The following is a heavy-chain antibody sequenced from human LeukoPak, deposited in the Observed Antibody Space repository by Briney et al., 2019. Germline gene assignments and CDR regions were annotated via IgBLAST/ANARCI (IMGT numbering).Heavy chain of an antibody. CDR2: ISSSDNTI. V-gene: IGHV3-48*04. D-gene: IGHD4-23*01. CDR1: GFTFSSYS. Sequence: GGSLRLSCAASGFTFSSYSMNWVRQAPGKGLEWVSYISSSDNTIYYADSVKGRFTISRDNAKNSLYLQMDSLRAEDTAVYYCARDYGGSSPFDYWGQGTLVTVSS. J-gene: IGHJ4*02. CDR3: ARDYGGSSPFDY.